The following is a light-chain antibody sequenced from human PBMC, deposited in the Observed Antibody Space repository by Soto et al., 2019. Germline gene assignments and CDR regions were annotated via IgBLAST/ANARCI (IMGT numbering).Light chain of an antibody. CDR3: TVWDDSLRGRL. J-gene: IGLJ2*01. Sequence: QSVLTQPPSASGTPGQRATSFFLGGASNIESNFVYWYQQFPGTAPRLLIYRNNQRPSGVPDRFSGSKSGTSASLAISALRSEDEADYYCTVWDDSLRGRLFGGGTKVTVL. CDR1: ASNIESNF. V-gene: IGLV1-47*01. CDR2: RNN.